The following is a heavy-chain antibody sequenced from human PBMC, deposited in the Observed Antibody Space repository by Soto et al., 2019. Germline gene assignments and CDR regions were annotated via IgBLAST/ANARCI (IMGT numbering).Heavy chain of an antibody. CDR3: ASADIVVVPAAIRDYYYYYGMDV. Sequence: SVKVSCKASGGTFSSYAISWVRQAPGQGLEWMGGIIPIFGTANYAQKFQGRVTITADESTSTAYMELSSLRSEDTAVYYCASADIVVVPAAIRDYYYYYGMDVWGQGTRVTVSS. J-gene: IGHJ6*02. CDR2: IIPIFGTA. V-gene: IGHV1-69*13. CDR1: GGTFSSYA. D-gene: IGHD2-2*02.